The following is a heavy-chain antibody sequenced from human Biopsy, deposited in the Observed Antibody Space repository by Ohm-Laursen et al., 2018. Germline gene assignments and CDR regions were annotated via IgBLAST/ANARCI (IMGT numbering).Heavy chain of an antibody. D-gene: IGHD2-21*01. J-gene: IGHJ6*02. CDR3: AIDRVPRRGVMPVYYYGMDV. V-gene: IGHV4-30-4*01. Sequence: PSQTLSLTCTVSGGSISDDDYLWSWIRQPPGKGLEWIGSLSFGGNTYSSPSLKSRVTISLDTSKNQFSLELSSVIPSDTAVYYCAIDRVPRRGVMPVYYYGMDVWGQGSTVTVSS. CDR2: LSFGGNT. CDR1: GGSISDDDYL.